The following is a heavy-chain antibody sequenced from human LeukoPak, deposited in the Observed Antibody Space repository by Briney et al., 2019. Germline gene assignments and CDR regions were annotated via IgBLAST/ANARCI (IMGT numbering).Heavy chain of an antibody. J-gene: IGHJ4*02. CDR1: GGSISSGGYS. CDR2: IYHSGST. CDR3: ARGSRWPELLHPLVY. Sequence: SQTLSLTCAVSGGSISSGGYSWSWIRQPPGKGLEWIGYIYHSGSTYYNPSLKSRVTISVDRSKDQFSLKLSSVTAADTAVYYCARGSRWPELLHPLVYWGQGTLVTVSS. V-gene: IGHV4-30-2*02. D-gene: IGHD1-26*01.